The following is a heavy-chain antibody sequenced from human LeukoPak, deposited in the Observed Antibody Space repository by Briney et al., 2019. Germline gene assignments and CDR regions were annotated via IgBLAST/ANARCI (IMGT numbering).Heavy chain of an antibody. J-gene: IGHJ4*02. V-gene: IGHV3-30-3*01. D-gene: IGHD4-17*01. CDR2: ISYDGSNK. CDR3: ARGPHDYRDLYYFDF. CDR1: GFTFTSYA. Sequence: GGSLRLSCAASGFTFTSYAMHWVRQAPGKGLEWVAVISYDGSNKYHADSVKGRFTISSDNSKNTLYLQMNSLRAEDTAVYFCARGPHDYRDLYYFDFWGQGTLVTVSS.